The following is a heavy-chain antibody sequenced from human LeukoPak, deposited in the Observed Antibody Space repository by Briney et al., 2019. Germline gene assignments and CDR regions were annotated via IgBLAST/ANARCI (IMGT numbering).Heavy chain of an antibody. J-gene: IGHJ6*02. D-gene: IGHD1-26*01. CDR2: FDPEDGET. CDR3: ATDPSRLLGATDYYYGMDV. CDR1: GYTLTELS. V-gene: IGHV1-24*01. Sequence: GASVKVSCKVSGYTLTELSMHWVRQAPGKGLEWMGGFDPEDGETIYAQKFQGRVTMTEGTSTDTAYMELSSLRSEDTAVYYCATDPSRLLGATDYYYGMDVWGQGTTVTVSS.